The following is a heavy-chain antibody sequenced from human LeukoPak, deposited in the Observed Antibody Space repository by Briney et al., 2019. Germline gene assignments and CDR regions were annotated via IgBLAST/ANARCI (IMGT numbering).Heavy chain of an antibody. CDR3: ARPEITMVRV. CDR2: IYYRGST. Sequence: SETLSLTCTVSGGSISSSRHYWGWIRQPPGKGLEWIGTIYYRGSTSSKPSLKSRVTISVDTSKNQFSLKLSSVTAADTAVYYCARPEITMVRVWGQGTLVTVSS. V-gene: IGHV4-39*01. D-gene: IGHD3-10*01. J-gene: IGHJ4*02. CDR1: GGSISSSRHY.